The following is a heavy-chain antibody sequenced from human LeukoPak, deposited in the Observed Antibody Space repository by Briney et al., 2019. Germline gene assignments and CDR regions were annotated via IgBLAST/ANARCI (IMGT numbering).Heavy chain of an antibody. D-gene: IGHD2-2*01. V-gene: IGHV1-2*06. CDR2: INPNSGGT. Sequence: GASVKVSCKASGYTFTGYYMHWVRQAPGQGLEWMGRINPNSGGTNYARKFQGRVTMTRDTSISTAYMELSRLRSDDTAVYYCAVSYRYCSSTSCYDYWGQGTLVTVSS. J-gene: IGHJ4*02. CDR1: GYTFTGYY. CDR3: AVSYRYCSSTSCYDY.